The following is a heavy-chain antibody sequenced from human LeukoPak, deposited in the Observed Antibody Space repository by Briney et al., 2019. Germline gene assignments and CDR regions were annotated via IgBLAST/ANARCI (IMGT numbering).Heavy chain of an antibody. CDR1: GGSFSGYY. CDR3: ARDAVVVPAAIEAAFDY. V-gene: IGHV4-34*01. Sequence: SETLSLTCAVYGGSFSGYYWSWIRQPPGKGLEWIGETNHSGSTNYNPSLKGRVTISVDTSKNQFSLKLSSVTAADTAVYYCARDAVVVPAAIEAAFDYWGQGTLVTVSS. CDR2: TNHSGST. D-gene: IGHD2-2*01. J-gene: IGHJ4*02.